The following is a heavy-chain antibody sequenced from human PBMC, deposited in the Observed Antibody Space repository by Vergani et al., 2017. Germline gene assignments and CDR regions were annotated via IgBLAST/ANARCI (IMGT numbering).Heavy chain of an antibody. Sequence: QVQLVQSGAEVKKPGASVKVSCKASGGTFSSYAISWVRQAPGQGLEWMGGIIPIFGTANYAQKFQGRVTITADKSTSTAYMELSSLRSEDTAVYYCAGTGYSSGWYPPYDYWGQGTLVTVSS. CDR3: AGTGYSSGWYPPYDY. J-gene: IGHJ4*02. CDR1: GGTFSSYA. CDR2: IIPIFGTA. D-gene: IGHD6-19*01. V-gene: IGHV1-69*06.